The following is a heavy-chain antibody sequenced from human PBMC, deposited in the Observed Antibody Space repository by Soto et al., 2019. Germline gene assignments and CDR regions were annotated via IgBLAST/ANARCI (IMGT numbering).Heavy chain of an antibody. D-gene: IGHD6-19*01. Sequence: GESLKISCKGSGYSFTSYWISWVRQMPGKGLEWMGRIDPSDFYTNYSPSFQGHVTISADKSISTAYLQWSSLKASDTAMYYCARHGKGIAVAGTSYYYYGMDVWGQGTTVTVSS. J-gene: IGHJ6*02. CDR1: GYSFTSYW. V-gene: IGHV5-10-1*01. CDR3: ARHGKGIAVAGTSYYYYGMDV. CDR2: IDPSDFYT.